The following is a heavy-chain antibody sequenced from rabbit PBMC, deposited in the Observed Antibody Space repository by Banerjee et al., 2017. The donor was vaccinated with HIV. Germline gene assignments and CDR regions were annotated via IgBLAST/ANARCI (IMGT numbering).Heavy chain of an antibody. Sequence: QSLEESGGDLVKPGASLTLTCTASGFSFSSSYYMCWVRQAPGKGLEWIACIYAGSSGSTYYASWAKGRFTISKTSSTTVTLQMTSLTAADTATYFCARDMLVVGDLWGQGTLVTVS. D-gene: IGHD1-1*01. CDR3: ARDMLVVGDL. CDR2: IYAGSSGST. J-gene: IGHJ3*01. CDR1: GFSFSSSYY. V-gene: IGHV1S40*01.